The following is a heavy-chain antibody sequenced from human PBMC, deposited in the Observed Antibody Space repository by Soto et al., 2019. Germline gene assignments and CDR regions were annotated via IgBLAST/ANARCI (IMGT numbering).Heavy chain of an antibody. CDR2: IQYSGST. J-gene: IGHJ4*02. Sequence: SETLSLTCTVSGGSIKSYYWNWIRQPPGKGLEWIGYIQYSGSTDYNPSLKSRGAISLDTSKNQFYLKLNSVTAADTAVYYCARGYDSIRWYYFEPWGQGNPVTVS. D-gene: IGHD3-22*01. CDR3: ARGYDSIRWYYFEP. CDR1: GGSIKSYY. V-gene: IGHV4-59*01.